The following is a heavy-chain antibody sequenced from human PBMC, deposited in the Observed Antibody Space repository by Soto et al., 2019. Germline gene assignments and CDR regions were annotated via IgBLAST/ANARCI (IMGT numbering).Heavy chain of an antibody. J-gene: IGHJ3*02. CDR3: ARSLRTMIVGVNDAFDI. Sequence: PGGSLRLSCAASGFTFSSYGMHWVRQAPGKGLEWGAVIWYDGSNKYYADSVKGRFTISRDNSKNTLYLQMNSLRAEDTAVYYCARSLRTMIVGVNDAFDIWGQGTMVTVSS. D-gene: IGHD3-22*01. CDR1: GFTFSSYG. V-gene: IGHV3-33*01. CDR2: IWYDGSNK.